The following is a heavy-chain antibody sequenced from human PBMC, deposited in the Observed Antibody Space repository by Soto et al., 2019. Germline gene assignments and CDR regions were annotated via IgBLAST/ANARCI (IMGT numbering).Heavy chain of an antibody. D-gene: IGHD5-18*01. J-gene: IGHJ4*02. CDR3: ARHGYNYGGGYFDY. V-gene: IGHV3-66*04. Sequence: EVQLVESGGGLVQPGGSLRLSCAASGVTVSSNYMSWVRQAPGKGLEWGSVIYSGGSTYYADSVKGRFTISRDNSMNTLYLHMNSLRAEDTAVYYCARHGYNYGGGYFDYWGQGTLVTVSS. CDR2: IYSGGST. CDR1: GVTVSSNY.